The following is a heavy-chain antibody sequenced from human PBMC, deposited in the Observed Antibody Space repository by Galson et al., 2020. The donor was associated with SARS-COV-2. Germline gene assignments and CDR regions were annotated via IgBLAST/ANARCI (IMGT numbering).Heavy chain of an antibody. D-gene: IGHD2-2*01. V-gene: IGHV4-39*01. CDR3: VRLPRESCEGAFCYGPRDDSFSYMDV. J-gene: IGHJ6*03. Sequence: SETLSLTCSVSGDSINSATYFWGWIRQPPGEVLEYIASVHYSGTSYYNPSLRSRVSISLDTSKNEFSLSLRSVTAADTAVYYCVRLPRESCEGAFCYGPRDDSFSYMDVWGKGTTVTVSS. CDR2: VHYSGTS. CDR1: GDSINSATYF.